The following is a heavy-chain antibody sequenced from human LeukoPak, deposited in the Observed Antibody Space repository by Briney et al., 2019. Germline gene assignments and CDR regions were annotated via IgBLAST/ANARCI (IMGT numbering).Heavy chain of an antibody. Sequence: PSETLSLTCIVSGGSLHGSFWTWVRQPPGKGLQWIGRIYSSGTTDYSPSLKSRLTISLHTSMNQFSLRLSPVTAADTAVYYCGRRPAVDGPIDNWGQGSLVAVSS. CDR2: IYSSGTT. J-gene: IGHJ4*02. CDR1: GGSLHGSF. V-gene: IGHV4-59*01. CDR3: GRRPAVDGPIDN. D-gene: IGHD3/OR15-3a*01.